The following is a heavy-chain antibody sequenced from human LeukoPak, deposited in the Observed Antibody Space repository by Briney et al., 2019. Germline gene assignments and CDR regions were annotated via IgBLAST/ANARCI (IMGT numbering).Heavy chain of an antibody. CDR2: IYNSLN. J-gene: IGHJ4*02. D-gene: IGHD1-14*01. Sequence: SETLSLTCTVSGASVSGYYWSWVRQPPGKRLEFIGYIYNSLNDYNPSLKCRVIISSDPSKNQFSLRLSSMTAADTAVYYCAILPTVWGKGTLVTVSS. V-gene: IGHV4-59*02. CDR1: GASVSGYY. CDR3: AILPTV.